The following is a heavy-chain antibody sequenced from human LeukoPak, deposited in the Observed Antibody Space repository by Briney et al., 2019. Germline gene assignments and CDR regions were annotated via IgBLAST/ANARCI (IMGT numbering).Heavy chain of an antibody. V-gene: IGHV3-23*01. CDR3: AKDCSSTSCYLRFLDWFDP. CDR2: ISGSGGST. J-gene: IGHJ5*02. Sequence: PGGSLRLSCAASGFTFSSYAMSWVRQAPGKGLEWVSAISGSGGSTYYADSVKGRFTISRDNSKNTLYLQMNSLRAEDTAVYYCAKDCSSTSCYLRFLDWFDPWGQGTLVTVSS. D-gene: IGHD2-2*01. CDR1: GFTFSSYA.